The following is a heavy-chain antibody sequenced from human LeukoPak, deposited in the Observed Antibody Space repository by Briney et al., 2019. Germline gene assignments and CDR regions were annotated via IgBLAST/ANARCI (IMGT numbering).Heavy chain of an antibody. CDR1: GFTLCSYA. CDR2: ISGSGGST. J-gene: IGHJ4*02. V-gene: IGHV3-23*01. Sequence: GGAPRLPCAASGFTLCSYAMRGGRPAPGKGLEWVSAISGSGGSTYYADSVKGRFTISRDNSKNTLYLQMNSLRAEDTAVYYCATANDYWGQGTLVTVSS. CDR3: ATANDY.